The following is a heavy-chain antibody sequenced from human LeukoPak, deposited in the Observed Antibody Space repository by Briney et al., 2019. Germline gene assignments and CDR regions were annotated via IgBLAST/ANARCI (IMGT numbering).Heavy chain of an antibody. V-gene: IGHV4-34*01. D-gene: IGHD6-13*01. CDR1: GGSFSGYY. Sequence: SETLSLTCAVYGGSFSGYYRSWIRQPPGKGLEWIGEINHSGSTNYNPSLKSRVTISVDTSKNQFSLKLSSVTAADTAVYYCGSSWAYWGQGTLVTVSS. J-gene: IGHJ4*02. CDR3: GSSWAY. CDR2: INHSGST.